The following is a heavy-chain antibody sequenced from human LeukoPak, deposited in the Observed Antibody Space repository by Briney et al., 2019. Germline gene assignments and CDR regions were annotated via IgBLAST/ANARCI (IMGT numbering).Heavy chain of an antibody. J-gene: IGHJ6*02. CDR3: ATYTHWVAGDV. D-gene: IGHD3-16*01. Sequence: PGGSLRLSCAASGFIFSDSWMSWVRQAPGKGLEWVANMNQDGSENDYVDSVKGRFTISRDNARNSLYLQMGSLRAEDTAVYYCATYTHWVAGDVWGQGTTVTVSS. CDR1: GFIFSDSW. CDR2: MNQDGSEN. V-gene: IGHV3-7*01.